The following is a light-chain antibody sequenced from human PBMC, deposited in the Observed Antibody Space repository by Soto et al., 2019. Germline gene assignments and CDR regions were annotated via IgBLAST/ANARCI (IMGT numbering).Light chain of an antibody. CDR3: QQSYSPPWT. V-gene: IGKV1-39*01. CDR2: AAS. Sequence: DNQMTQSPSSLSASVGDRVTITCRASQSIIKYVCWYQQKPGKAPKLLIYAASSLQSGVPSRFSGGGSGTDFTLSVSSLQPEDFVAYYCQQSYSPPWTFGQGTKVEIK. CDR1: QSIIKY. J-gene: IGKJ1*01.